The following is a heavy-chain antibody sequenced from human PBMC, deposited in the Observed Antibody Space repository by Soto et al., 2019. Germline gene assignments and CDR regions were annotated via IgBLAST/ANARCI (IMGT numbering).Heavy chain of an antibody. V-gene: IGHV3-7*01. D-gene: IGHD6-19*01. CDR3: ARIFSSGWTTGAFDI. CDR2: IKQDGSEK. Sequence: GGSLRLSCAASGFTFSSYWMSWVRQAPGKGLEWVANIKQDGSEKYYVDSVKGRFTISRDNAKNSLYLQMNSLRAEDTAVYYCARIFSSGWTTGAFDIWGQGTMVTVSS. CDR1: GFTFSSYW. J-gene: IGHJ3*02.